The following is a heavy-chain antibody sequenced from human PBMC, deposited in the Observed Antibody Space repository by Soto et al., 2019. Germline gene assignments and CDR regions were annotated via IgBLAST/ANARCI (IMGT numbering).Heavy chain of an antibody. V-gene: IGHV3-30-3*01. J-gene: IGHJ4*02. CDR3: ARDLRGYSYGVEAINY. CDR2: ISYDGSNK. CDR1: GFTFSSYA. Sequence: QVQLVESGGGVVQPGRSLRLSCAASGFTFSSYAMHWVRQAPGKGLEWVAVISYDGSNKYYADSVKGRFTISRDNSKNTRDLQMNSLRAEDTAVYYCARDLRGYSYGVEAINYWGQGTLVTVSS. D-gene: IGHD5-18*01.